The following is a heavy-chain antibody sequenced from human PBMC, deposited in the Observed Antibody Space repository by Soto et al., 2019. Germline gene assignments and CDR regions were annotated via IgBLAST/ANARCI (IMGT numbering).Heavy chain of an antibody. CDR1: GGSISSGGYY. J-gene: IGHJ4*02. CDR2: IYYSGST. V-gene: IGHV4-31*03. D-gene: IGHD3-22*01. Sequence: SETLSLTCTVSGGSISSGGYYWSWIRQHPGKGLEWIGYIYYSGSTYYNPSLKSRVTISVDTSKNQFSLKLSSVTAADTAVYYCAGHYDSSGPIDYWGQGTLVTVSS. CDR3: AGHYDSSGPIDY.